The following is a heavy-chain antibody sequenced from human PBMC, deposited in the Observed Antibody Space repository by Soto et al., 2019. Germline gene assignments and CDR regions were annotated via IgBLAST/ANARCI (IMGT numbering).Heavy chain of an antibody. V-gene: IGHV3-48*01. CDR3: AREGVPAAMIGAFDI. J-gene: IGHJ3*02. D-gene: IGHD2-2*01. Sequence: GRSLRLSCAASGLTFSSYSMNWVRQAPGKGLEWVSYISSSSSTIYYADSVKGRFTISRDNAKNSLYLQMNSLRAEDTAVYYCAREGVPAAMIGAFDIWGQGTMVTVSS. CDR2: ISSSSSTI. CDR1: GLTFSSYS.